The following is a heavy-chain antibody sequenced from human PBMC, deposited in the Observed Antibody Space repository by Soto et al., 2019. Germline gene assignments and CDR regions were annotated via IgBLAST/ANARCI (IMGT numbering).Heavy chain of an antibody. CDR3: ASLVAATAYDFDS. J-gene: IGHJ4*02. D-gene: IGHD3-22*01. Sequence: GASVKVSCKASGGTFSSYAISWVRQAPGQGLEWMGGIIPIFGTANYAQKFQGRVTITADESTSTAYMELSSLRSEDTAVYYCASLVAATAYDFDSWRQCTLVTVSS. CDR2: IIPIFGTA. V-gene: IGHV1-69*13. CDR1: GGTFSSYA.